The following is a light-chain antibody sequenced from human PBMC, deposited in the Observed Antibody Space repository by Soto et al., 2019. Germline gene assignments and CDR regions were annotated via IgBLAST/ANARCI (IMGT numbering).Light chain of an antibody. V-gene: IGKV3-20*01. Sequence: EIVLTQSPGTLSLSPGERATLSCRASQSVSNNYLAWYQQKPGQAPRLLIYGASGRATGIPDRFSGSGSGTDFTLTISRLQSEDFAVYYCQQYNNWPPTFGQGTKGGYQ. CDR3: QQYNNWPPT. CDR1: QSVSNNY. J-gene: IGKJ1*01. CDR2: GAS.